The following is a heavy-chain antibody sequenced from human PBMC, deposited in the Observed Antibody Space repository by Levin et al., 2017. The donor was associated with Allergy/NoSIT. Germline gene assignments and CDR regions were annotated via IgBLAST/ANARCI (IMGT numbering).Heavy chain of an antibody. CDR2: MNPNSGDT. CDR1: GYPFTSYD. Sequence: EASVKVSCKASGYPFTSYDINWVRQATGQGLEWMGWMNPNSGDTGYAQKFQGRVTMTRNAAIDTAYMELNSLRSEDTAVYYCARVWGSVDYWGQGTLVTVSS. D-gene: IGHD3-16*01. V-gene: IGHV1-8*01. CDR3: ARVWGSVDY. J-gene: IGHJ4*02.